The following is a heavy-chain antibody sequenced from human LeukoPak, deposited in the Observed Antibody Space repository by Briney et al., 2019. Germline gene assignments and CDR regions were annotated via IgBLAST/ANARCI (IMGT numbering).Heavy chain of an antibody. J-gene: IGHJ4*02. D-gene: IGHD3-22*01. V-gene: IGHV3-7*01. CDR2: IKQDGSEK. Sequence: QSGGSLRLSCADSGFTFSNYWMSWVRQAPGKGLEWVANIKQDGSEKNYVDSVKGRFTISRDNAENSLYLQMNSLRAEDTAVYYCARVYYHEKSCYRPIDYWGQGTLVTVSS. CDR3: ARVYYHEKSCYRPIDY. CDR1: GFTFSNYW.